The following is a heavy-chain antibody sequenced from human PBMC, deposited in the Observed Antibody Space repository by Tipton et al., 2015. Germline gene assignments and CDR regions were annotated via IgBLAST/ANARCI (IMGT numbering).Heavy chain of an antibody. Sequence: TLSLTCSVSGDSISSSNWWSWVRQPPGKGLEWIGYIYYSGSTHYNPSLKSRVTISVDTSKNQFSLKLSSVTAADTAVYYCSVGFYYRFDPWGQGTLVTVSS. V-gene: IGHV4-30-4*01. CDR1: GDSISSSNW. CDR3: SVGFYYRFDP. D-gene: IGHD3-22*01. J-gene: IGHJ5*02. CDR2: IYYSGST.